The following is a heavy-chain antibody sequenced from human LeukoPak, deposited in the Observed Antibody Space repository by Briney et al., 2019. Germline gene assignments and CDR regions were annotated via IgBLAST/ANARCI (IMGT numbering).Heavy chain of an antibody. J-gene: IGHJ1*01. V-gene: IGHV4-38-2*02. D-gene: IGHD2-21*02. CDR2: ISHSGST. Sequence: PSETLSLTCTVSGYSISSGYYWGWIRQPPGKGLEWIGSISHSGSTYYNPSLKSRVTISVDTSKNQFSLKLSSVTAADTAVYYCARDPATVWMTAKYEARYFQHWGQGTLVTVSS. CDR3: ARDPATVWMTAKYEARYFQH. CDR1: GYSISSGYY.